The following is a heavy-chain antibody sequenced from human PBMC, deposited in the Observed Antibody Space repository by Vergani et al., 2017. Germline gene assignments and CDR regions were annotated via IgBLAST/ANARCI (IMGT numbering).Heavy chain of an antibody. J-gene: IGHJ4*02. CDR1: GGSFSGYY. Sequence: VQLQQWGAGLLKPSETLSLTCAVYGGSFSGYYWSWIRQPPGKGLEWVSAISGSGGSTYYADSVKGRFTISRDNSKNTLYLQMNSLRAEDTAVYYCAKDPYSSGRWGYWGQGTLVTVSS. D-gene: IGHD6-19*01. V-gene: IGHV3-23*01. CDR3: AKDPYSSGRWGY. CDR2: ISGSGGST.